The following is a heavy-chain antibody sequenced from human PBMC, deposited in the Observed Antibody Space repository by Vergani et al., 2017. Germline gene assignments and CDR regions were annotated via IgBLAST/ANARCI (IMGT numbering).Heavy chain of an antibody. Sequence: EVQLVESGGGLVQPGRSLRLSCTASGFTFSSYAMSWVRQAPGKGLEWVSAISGSGGSTYYADSGKGRFTISRDNSKNTLYLQMNSLRAEDTAVYDCAKGLRVVVVPAAIDYWGQGTLVTVSS. CDR1: GFTFSSYA. J-gene: IGHJ4*02. D-gene: IGHD2-2*01. CDR3: AKGLRVVVVPAAIDY. CDR2: ISGSGGST. V-gene: IGHV3-23*04.